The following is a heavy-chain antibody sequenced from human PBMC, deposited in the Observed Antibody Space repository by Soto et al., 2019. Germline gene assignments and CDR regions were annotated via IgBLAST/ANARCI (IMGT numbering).Heavy chain of an antibody. V-gene: IGHV1-69*13. CDR3: ARVRGVGTAMVRGYFDY. D-gene: IGHD5-18*01. CDR1: GDTFSGYA. J-gene: IGHJ4*02. Sequence: GASVKVSCKASGDTFSGYAISWVRQAPGQGLEWMGGIIPIFGTANYAQKFQGRVTITADESTSTAYMELSSLRSEDTAVYYCARVRGVGTAMVRGYFDYWGQGTLVTVSS. CDR2: IIPIFGTA.